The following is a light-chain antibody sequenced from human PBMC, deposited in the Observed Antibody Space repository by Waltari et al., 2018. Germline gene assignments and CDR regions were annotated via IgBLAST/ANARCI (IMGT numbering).Light chain of an antibody. CDR1: SSDIGGLDI. CDR2: DVS. V-gene: IGLV2-23*02. Sequence: QSALTQPAAVSGSPGQSVTISCTGASSDIGGLDIVPWYQQHPGNAPKLVISDVSKRPSGVSDRFSGSKSGDTASLTISGLQFEDEADYYCCSYAGNYVWVFGGGTRLTVL. CDR3: CSYAGNYVWV. J-gene: IGLJ3*02.